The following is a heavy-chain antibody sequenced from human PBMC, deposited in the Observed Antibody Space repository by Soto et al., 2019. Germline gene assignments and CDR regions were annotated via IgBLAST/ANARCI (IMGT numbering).Heavy chain of an antibody. Sequence: EVQLVESGGGLVKPGGSLRLSCAASGFTFSSYSMNWVRQAPGKGLEWVSSISSSGSTIYYADSVKGRFTISRDNAKNSLYLQMNSLRAEDTAVYYCAREGHEQWLGGFDYWGQGTLVTVSS. CDR2: ISSSGSTI. D-gene: IGHD6-19*01. V-gene: IGHV3-21*01. J-gene: IGHJ4*02. CDR3: AREGHEQWLGGFDY. CDR1: GFTFSSYS.